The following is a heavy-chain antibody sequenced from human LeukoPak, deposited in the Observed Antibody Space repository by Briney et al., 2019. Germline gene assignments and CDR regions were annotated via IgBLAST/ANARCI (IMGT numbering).Heavy chain of an antibody. V-gene: IGHV3-21*04. CDR3: ARDGLTTGFDALDY. CDR2: ISSSSSYI. Sequence: PGGSLRLSCAAPGFTFSSYSMNWVRQAPGKGLEWVSSISSSSSYIYYADSVKGRFTISRDNAKNSLYLQMNSLRAEDTAVYYCARDGLTTGFDALDYWGQGTLVTVSS. J-gene: IGHJ4*02. D-gene: IGHD2/OR15-2a*01. CDR1: GFTFSSYS.